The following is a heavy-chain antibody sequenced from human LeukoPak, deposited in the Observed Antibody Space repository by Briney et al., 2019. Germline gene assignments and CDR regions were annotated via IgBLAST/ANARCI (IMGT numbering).Heavy chain of an antibody. CDR2: ISKSGSTT. D-gene: IGHD1-26*01. CDR3: ARDTWQRIVGGSGPLDY. Sequence: GRSLRLSCTTSGFMFSNFEMNWVRQAPGKWLDWLSYISKSGSTTFYAESVKGRFTISRDSAANSVYLQMDSLGDEDTAVYYCARDTWQRIVGGSGPLDYWGQGTLVTVAS. V-gene: IGHV3-48*03. J-gene: IGHJ4*02. CDR1: GFMFSNFE.